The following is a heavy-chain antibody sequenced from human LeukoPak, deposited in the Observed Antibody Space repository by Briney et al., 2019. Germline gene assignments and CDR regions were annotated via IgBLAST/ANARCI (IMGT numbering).Heavy chain of an antibody. CDR2: IKQDGSEK. CDR1: GFTFSSYW. Sequence: PGGSLRLSCAASGFTFSSYWMSWVRQAPGKGLEWVANIKQDGSEKYYADSVKGRFTISRDNAKNSLYLQMNSLRAEDTAVYYRARVNAKAGYSSSWYPTNFDYWGQGTLVTVSS. J-gene: IGHJ4*02. CDR3: ARVNAKAGYSSSWYPTNFDY. V-gene: IGHV3-7*01. D-gene: IGHD6-13*01.